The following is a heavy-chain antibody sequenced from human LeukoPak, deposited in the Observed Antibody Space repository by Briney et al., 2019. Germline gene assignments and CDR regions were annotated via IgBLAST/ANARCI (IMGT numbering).Heavy chain of an antibody. CDR1: GFTFSTYA. CDR2: VNGNGGST. V-gene: IGHV3-23*01. D-gene: IGHD3-16*02. J-gene: IGHJ4*02. CDR3: AKSLYGGCDY. Sequence: GGSLRLSCAASGFTFSTYAMSWVRQAPGKGLEWVSGVNGNGGSTSYADSVKGRFTISRDNSKNTVYLQMNSLRVEDTTVYYCAKSLYGGCDYWGQGTVVTVSS.